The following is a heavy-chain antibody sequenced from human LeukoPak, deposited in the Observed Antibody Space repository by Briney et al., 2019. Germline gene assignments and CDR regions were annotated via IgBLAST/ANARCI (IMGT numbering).Heavy chain of an antibody. CDR2: INHSGST. J-gene: IGHJ3*02. V-gene: IGHV4-34*01. CDR1: GGSFSGYY. CDR3: ARHPPQTLDAFDI. Sequence: PSETLSLTCAVYGGSFSGYYWSWIRQPPGKGLEWIGEINHSGSTYYNPSLKSRVTISVDTSKNQFSLKLSSVTAADTAVYYCARHPPQTLDAFDIWGQGTMVTVSS.